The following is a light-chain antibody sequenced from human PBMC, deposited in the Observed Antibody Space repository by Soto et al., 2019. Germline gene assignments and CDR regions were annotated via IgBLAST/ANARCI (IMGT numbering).Light chain of an antibody. CDR1: SSNVEWYKL. J-gene: IGLJ1*01. Sequence: QSALTQPASVSGSPGQSITISCPGTSSNVEWYKLVSWYQQPTAKASKLMIFEVNKRPSGVSNRFSGSKSGNTASLTISGLKVEDEADYYCCSSGGSPTYVFGTGTKVTVL. CDR3: CSSGGSPTYV. V-gene: IGLV2-23*02. CDR2: EVN.